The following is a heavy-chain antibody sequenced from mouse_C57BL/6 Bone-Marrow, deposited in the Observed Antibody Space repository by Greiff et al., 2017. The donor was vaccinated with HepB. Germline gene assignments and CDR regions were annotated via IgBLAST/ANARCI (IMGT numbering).Heavy chain of an antibody. V-gene: IGHV2-2*01. D-gene: IGHD2-3*01. CDR3: ASRDGYYSAWFAY. CDR1: GFSLTSYG. Sequence: QVQLKESGPGLVQPSQSLSITCTVSGFSLTSYGVHWVRQSPGKGLEWLGVIWRGGSTDYNAAFISRLSISKDNSKSQVFFKMNSLQADDTAIYYCASRDGYYSAWFAYWGQGTLVTVSA. J-gene: IGHJ3*01. CDR2: IWRGGST.